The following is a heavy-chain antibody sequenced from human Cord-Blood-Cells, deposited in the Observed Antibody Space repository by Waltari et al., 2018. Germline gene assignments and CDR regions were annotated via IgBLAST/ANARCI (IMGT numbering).Heavy chain of an antibody. J-gene: IGHJ5*02. D-gene: IGHD3-3*01. Sequence: QVQLVQSGAEVKKPGASVKVSCKASGYTFTSYDINWVRQATGQGLEWMGWMNPNSGNTGYAQKFQGRVTMTRNTSISTAYMELSSLRSEDTAVYYCARSPPTYYDFWSGYSQYNWFDPWGQGTLVTVSS. V-gene: IGHV1-8*01. CDR1: GYTFTSYD. CDR3: ARSPPTYYDFWSGYSQYNWFDP. CDR2: MNPNSGNT.